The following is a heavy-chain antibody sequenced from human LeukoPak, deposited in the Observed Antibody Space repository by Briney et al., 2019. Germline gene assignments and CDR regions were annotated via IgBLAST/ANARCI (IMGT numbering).Heavy chain of an antibody. CDR2: IKQDGEET. J-gene: IGHJ4*02. V-gene: IGHV3-7*01. CDR1: GFIFSNFW. Sequence: GGSLRLSCAASGFIFSNFWMSWVRQAPGNGPEWVANIKQDGEETYYLDSVKGRFTVSRDNAKNSLYLQMNTLRAEDTAVYYCARDPQYSYDDSGTFDSWGQGTLVTVSS. CDR3: ARDPQYSYDDSGTFDS. D-gene: IGHD3-22*01.